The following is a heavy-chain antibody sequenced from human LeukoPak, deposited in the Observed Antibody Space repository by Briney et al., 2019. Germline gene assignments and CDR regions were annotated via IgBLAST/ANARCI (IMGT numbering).Heavy chain of an antibody. CDR3: ARSHPSAYDSSGYYYVHRRVYFDY. J-gene: IGHJ4*02. CDR2: IYHSGSP. CDR1: GGSISSNNW. D-gene: IGHD3-22*01. V-gene: IGHV4-4*02. Sequence: PSETLSLTCAVSGGSISSNNWWGWVRQPPGKGLEWIGEIYHSGSPNYNPSLKSRVTISVDKSRNHFSLNLSSVTAADTAVYYCARSHPSAYDSSGYYYVHRRVYFDYWGQGTLVTVSS.